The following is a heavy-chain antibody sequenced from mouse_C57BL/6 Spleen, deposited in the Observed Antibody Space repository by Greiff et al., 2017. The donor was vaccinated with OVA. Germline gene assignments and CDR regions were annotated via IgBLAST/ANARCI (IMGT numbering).Heavy chain of an antibody. CDR3: ARDYYYGSSEAWFAY. D-gene: IGHD1-1*01. V-gene: IGHV5-9*01. CDR1: GFTFSSYT. Sequence: EVHLVESGGGLVKPGGSLKLSCAASGFTFSSYTMSWVRQTPEKRLEWVATISGGGGNNYYPDSVKGRFTISRDNAKNTLYLQMSSLRSEDTALYYCARDYYYGSSEAWFAYWGQGTLVTVSA. J-gene: IGHJ3*01. CDR2: ISGGGGNN.